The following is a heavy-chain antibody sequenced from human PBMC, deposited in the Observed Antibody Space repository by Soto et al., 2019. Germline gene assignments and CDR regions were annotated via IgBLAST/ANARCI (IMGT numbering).Heavy chain of an antibody. Sequence: VASVEVSCKASGYTFTSYDINWVRQATGQGLEWMGWMNPNSGNTGYAQKFQGRVTMTRNTSISTAYMELSSLRSEDTAVYYCARVVLVPAAYGMDVWGHGTAVTRSS. CDR2: MNPNSGNT. CDR1: GYTFTSYD. CDR3: ARVVLVPAAYGMDV. J-gene: IGHJ6*02. D-gene: IGHD2-2*01. V-gene: IGHV1-8*01.